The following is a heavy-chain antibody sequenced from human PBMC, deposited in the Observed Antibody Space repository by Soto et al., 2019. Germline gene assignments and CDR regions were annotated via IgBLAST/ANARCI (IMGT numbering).Heavy chain of an antibody. Sequence: QVQLVESGGGVVQPGRSLRLSCAASGFTFSSYGMHWVRQAPGKGLEWVAVISYDGSNKYYADSVKGRFTISRDNSKNMLYLQMNSLRAEDTAVYYCAKYPFRYCSSTSCYSGLFDYWGQGTLVTVSS. CDR1: GFTFSSYG. CDR3: AKYPFRYCSSTSCYSGLFDY. V-gene: IGHV3-30*18. D-gene: IGHD2-2*01. CDR2: ISYDGSNK. J-gene: IGHJ4*02.